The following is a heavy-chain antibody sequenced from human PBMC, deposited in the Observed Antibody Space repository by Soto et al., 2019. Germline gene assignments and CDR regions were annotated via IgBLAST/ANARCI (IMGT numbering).Heavy chain of an antibody. Sequence: SETLSLTCTVSGGSISSYYWSWIRQPPGKGLEWIGYIYYSGSTNYNPSLKSRVTISVDTSKNQFSLKLSSVTAADTAVYYCARYGSGSYSGTYYFQHWGQGTLVTVSS. J-gene: IGHJ1*01. CDR2: IYYSGST. CDR1: GGSISSYY. D-gene: IGHD3-10*01. CDR3: ARYGSGSYSGTYYFQH. V-gene: IGHV4-59*01.